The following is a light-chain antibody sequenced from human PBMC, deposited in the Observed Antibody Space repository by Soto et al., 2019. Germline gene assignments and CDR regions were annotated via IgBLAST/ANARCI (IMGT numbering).Light chain of an antibody. CDR1: QSISSR. CDR2: KAS. J-gene: IGKJ1*01. Sequence: DIQMTQSPSTLSGSVGGRVTITCRASQSISSRLAWYQQKPGKAPKLRIYKASSLESGVPSRFSGSGSGTEFTLTISSLQPDDFATYYCQQYNSYPWTFGQGTKVEIK. V-gene: IGKV1-5*03. CDR3: QQYNSYPWT.